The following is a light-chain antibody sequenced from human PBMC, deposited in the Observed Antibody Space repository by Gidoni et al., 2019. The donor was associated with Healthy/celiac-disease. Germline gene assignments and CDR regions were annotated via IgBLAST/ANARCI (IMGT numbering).Light chain of an antibody. J-gene: IGLJ2*01. V-gene: IGLV1-47*01. CDR3: AAWDDSLSVHVV. CDR2: RNN. Sequence: QPVLTQPPSASGTPGQRVTISCSGSSSNIGSNYVYWYQQLPGTAPKLLIYRNNQRPSGVPDRFSGSNSGTSASLAISELRSEDEADYYCAAWDDSLSVHVVFGGGTKLTVL. CDR1: SSNIGSNY.